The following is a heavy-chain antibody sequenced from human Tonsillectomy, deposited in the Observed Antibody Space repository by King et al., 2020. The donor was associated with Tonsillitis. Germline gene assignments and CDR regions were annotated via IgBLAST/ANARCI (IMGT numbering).Heavy chain of an antibody. J-gene: IGHJ6*02. CDR2: INPSGGST. CDR1: GYTFTSYY. V-gene: IGHV1-46*01. CDR3: ATATGPTFGYSCGASPPGDYYYGMDV. D-gene: IGHD5-18*01. Sequence: VQLVESGAEVKKPGASVKVSCKASGYTFTSYYIHWVRQAPGQGLEWMGIINPSGGSTSYAQKFQGRVTMTRDTSTSTVYMELSSLRSEDTAVYYCATATGPTFGYSCGASPPGDYYYGMDVWGQGTTVTVSS.